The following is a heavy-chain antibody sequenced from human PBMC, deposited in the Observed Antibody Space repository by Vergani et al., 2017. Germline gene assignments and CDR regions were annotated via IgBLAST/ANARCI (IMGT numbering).Heavy chain of an antibody. D-gene: IGHD3-10*01. CDR3: ARDWLGSGSYYRASSWYAYCYGMDV. CDR2: FDPEHGEV. V-gene: IGHV1-24*01. Sequence: QVQLVQSGSEVRKPGASVKVSCQVSGYSLTELTIHWVRQAPGKGLEWMGGFDPEHGEVTFAHHIQGRVTITADESTSTAYMELSSLRSEDTAVYYCARDWLGSGSYYRASSWYAYCYGMDVWGQGTTVTVSS. CDR1: GYSLTELT. J-gene: IGHJ6*02.